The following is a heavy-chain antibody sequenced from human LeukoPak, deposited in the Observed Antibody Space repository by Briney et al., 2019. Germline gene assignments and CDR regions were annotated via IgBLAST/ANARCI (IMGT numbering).Heavy chain of an antibody. CDR2: INHSGST. V-gene: IGHV4-34*01. Sequence: SETLSLTCAVYGGSFSGYYWSWIRQPPGKGLEWIGEINHSGSTNYNPSLKSRVTISVDTSKNQFSLKLSSVTAADTAVYYCARHRRDGYNWGFVAFDIWGQGTMVTVSS. CDR1: GGSFSGYY. CDR3: ARHRRDGYNWGFVAFDI. D-gene: IGHD5-24*01. J-gene: IGHJ3*02.